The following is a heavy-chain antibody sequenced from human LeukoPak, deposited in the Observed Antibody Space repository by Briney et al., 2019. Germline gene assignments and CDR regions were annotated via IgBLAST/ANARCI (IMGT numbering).Heavy chain of an antibody. V-gene: IGHV3-23*01. CDR1: GFTFSNYA. CDR2: INEVGDDT. D-gene: IGHD6-19*01. Sequence: GGSLRLSCAVSGFTFSNYAMSWVRQTPARGLEWVSSINEVGDDTNYVDSVRGRFIVSRDNSKNTLYLQLNSLRAEDTALDYCSKRGPNTGWHFFDHWGPGTLVTVS. J-gene: IGHJ5*02. CDR3: SKRGPNTGWHFFDH.